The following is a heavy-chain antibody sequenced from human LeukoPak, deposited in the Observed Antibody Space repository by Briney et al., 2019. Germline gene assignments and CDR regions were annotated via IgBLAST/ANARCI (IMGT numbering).Heavy chain of an antibody. CDR3: AKDQRFGDLNDY. V-gene: IGHV3-23*01. J-gene: IGHJ4*02. D-gene: IGHD3-10*01. CDR2: ISGTGGTT. CDR1: GFIFNNYA. Sequence: GGSLRLSCAASGFIFNNYAMSWVLQAPGKGLEWVSSISGTGGTTYYADSVKGRFAISRDNSKNTLYLQMSSLRAEDTAVYYRAKDQRFGDLNDYRGQGTLVTVSS.